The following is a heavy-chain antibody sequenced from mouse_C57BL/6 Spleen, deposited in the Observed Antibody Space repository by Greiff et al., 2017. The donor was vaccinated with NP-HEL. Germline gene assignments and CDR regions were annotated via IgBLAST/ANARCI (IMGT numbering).Heavy chain of an antibody. J-gene: IGHJ1*03. D-gene: IGHD2-14*01. CDR1: GFTFSDYY. CDR2: ISNGGGST. Sequence: EVQGVESGGGLVQPGGSLKLSCVASGFTFSDYYMYWVRQTPEKRLEWVAYISNGGGSTYYPDTVKGRFTISRDNAKNTLYLQMSRLKSEDTAMYYCARRGYRNYGYFDVWGTGTTVTVSS. V-gene: IGHV5-12*01. CDR3: ARRGYRNYGYFDV.